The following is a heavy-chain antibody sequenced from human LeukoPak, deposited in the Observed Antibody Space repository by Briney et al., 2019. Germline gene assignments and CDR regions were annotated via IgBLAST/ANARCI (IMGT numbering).Heavy chain of an antibody. CDR3: ARGSFVGIGYASLYYYMDV. CDR1: GDSISSSQW. J-gene: IGHJ6*03. CDR2: IYHSGST. V-gene: IGHV4-4*02. Sequence: SETLSLTCAVSGDSISSSQWWSWVRQPPGKGLEWIGEIYHSGSTNYNPSLKSRVTISVDKSKNQFSLKVNSVTAADTAVYYCARGSFVGIGYASLYYYMDVWGKGTTVTVSS. D-gene: IGHD3-16*01.